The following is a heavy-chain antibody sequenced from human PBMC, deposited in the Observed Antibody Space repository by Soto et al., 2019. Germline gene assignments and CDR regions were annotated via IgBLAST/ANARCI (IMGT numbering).Heavy chain of an antibody. CDR3: ATLPRTIERTPAAIWSFDS. J-gene: IGHJ4*02. V-gene: IGHV1-24*01. Sequence: ASVKVSCKVSGYSLSDLSIHWVRQAPGKGLEWMGGLDAEDGETIYAQKLQGRGTMTEDTSTDTAYMELSSLTSEDTAMYYCATLPRTIERTPAAIWSFDSWGQGTLVTISS. CDR1: GYSLSDLS. D-gene: IGHD2-2*01. CDR2: LDAEDGET.